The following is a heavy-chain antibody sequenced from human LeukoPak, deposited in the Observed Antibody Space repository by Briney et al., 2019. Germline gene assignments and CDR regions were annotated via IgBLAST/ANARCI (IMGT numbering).Heavy chain of an antibody. CDR1: GGYISSYY. CDR2: IYYSGTT. D-gene: IGHD5-18*01. J-gene: IGHJ4*02. CDR3: ARGTVDTAIDY. V-gene: IGHV4-59*08. Sequence: SETLSLTCTVSGGYISSYYCSWIRQPPGKGLEWIGYIYYSGTTNYNPSLKSRVTISSDTSKNQFSLKLSSVTAADTAVYYCARGTVDTAIDYWGPGTLVTVSS.